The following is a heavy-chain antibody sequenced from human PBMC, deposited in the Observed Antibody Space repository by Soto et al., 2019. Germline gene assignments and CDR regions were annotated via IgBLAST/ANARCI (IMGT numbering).Heavy chain of an antibody. J-gene: IGHJ4*02. CDR1: GYSFSSYW. D-gene: IGHD2-8*01. CDR3: ARPGEATNRAPFDY. CDR2: IYVGDSDT. Sequence: PGESLKISCRGSGYSFSSYWIGWVRQMPGKGLEWMGIIYVGDSDTRYSPSFQGQVTISADKSISTAYLQWSSLKASDAAMYYCARPGEATNRAPFDYWGQGTLVTVSS. V-gene: IGHV5-51*01.